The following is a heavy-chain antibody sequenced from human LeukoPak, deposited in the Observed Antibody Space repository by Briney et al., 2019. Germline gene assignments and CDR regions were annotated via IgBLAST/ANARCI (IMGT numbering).Heavy chain of an antibody. V-gene: IGHV3-74*01. Sequence: GGSLRLSCGAAGFTFSSYWMHWVRQAPGKGLVWVSRINNDGSSTSYADSVQGPFTISRDNAKNTLYLQMNSLRAEDTALYYCARVARGDYYYYYMDVWGKGTTVTVSS. CDR3: ARVARGDYYYYYMDV. CDR1: GFTFSSYW. J-gene: IGHJ6*03. D-gene: IGHD3-10*01. CDR2: INNDGSST.